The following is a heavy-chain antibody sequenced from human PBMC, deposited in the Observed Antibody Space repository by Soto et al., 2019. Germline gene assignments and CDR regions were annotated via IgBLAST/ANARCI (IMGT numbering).Heavy chain of an antibody. D-gene: IGHD3-16*01. Sequence: SENLSLTCTVSGGSISSGGYYWSWIRQHPGTGLEWIGYIYYSGSTYYNPSLKSRVTISVDTSKNQFSLKLSSVTAADTAVYYCARFAPKTIVVRWGSSWFDPWGQGTLVTVSS. CDR2: IYYSGST. V-gene: IGHV4-31*03. J-gene: IGHJ5*02. CDR3: ARFAPKTIVVRWGSSWFDP. CDR1: GGSISSGGYY.